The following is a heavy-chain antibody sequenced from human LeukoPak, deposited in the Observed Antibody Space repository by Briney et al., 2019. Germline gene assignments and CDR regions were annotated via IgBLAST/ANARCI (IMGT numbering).Heavy chain of an antibody. D-gene: IGHD2-15*01. CDR3: AKFDIVVVVAATPQEDAFDI. V-gene: IGHV3-53*05. Sequence: GGSLRLSCAASGLTVSSNYMSWVRQAPGKGLEWVSVIYSGGSTYYADSVKGRFTISRDNSKNTLYLQMNSLRAEDTAVYYCAKFDIVVVVAATPQEDAFDIWGQGTMVTVSS. J-gene: IGHJ3*02. CDR1: GLTVSSNY. CDR2: IYSGGST.